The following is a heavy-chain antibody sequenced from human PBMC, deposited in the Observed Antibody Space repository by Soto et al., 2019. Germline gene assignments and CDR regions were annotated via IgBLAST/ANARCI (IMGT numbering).Heavy chain of an antibody. CDR3: ARQVARNYYYYYMDV. J-gene: IGHJ6*03. D-gene: IGHD6-6*01. V-gene: IGHV5-51*01. CDR1: GYSFTSYW. CDR2: IYPGDSDT. Sequence: GESLKISCKGSGYSFTSYWIGWVRQMPGKGLGWMGIIYPGDSDTRYSPSFQGQVTISADKSISTAYLQWSSLKASDTAMYYCARQVARNYYYYYMDVWGKGTTVTVSS.